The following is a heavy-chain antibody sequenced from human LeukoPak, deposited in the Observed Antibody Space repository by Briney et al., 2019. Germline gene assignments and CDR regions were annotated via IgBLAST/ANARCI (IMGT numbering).Heavy chain of an antibody. V-gene: IGHV1-2*02. CDR2: INPNSGGT. Sequence: GASVKVSCKASGYTFTGYYMHWVRQAPGQGLEWMGWINPNSGGTNYAQKFQGRATMTRDTSISTAYMELSRLRSDDTAVYYCARVLGSGSYPFKKYYFDYWGQGTLVTVSS. D-gene: IGHD1-26*01. J-gene: IGHJ4*02. CDR3: ARVLGSGSYPFKKYYFDY. CDR1: GYTFTGYY.